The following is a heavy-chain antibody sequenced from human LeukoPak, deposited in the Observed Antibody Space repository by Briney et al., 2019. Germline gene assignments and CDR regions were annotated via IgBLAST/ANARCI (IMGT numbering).Heavy chain of an antibody. D-gene: IGHD2-15*01. Sequence: GGSLRLSCAASGFTFSSYGMHWVRQAPGKGLEWVAVISHDGSNVYYGDSVKGRFSISRDNSKNTLYLQMNSLRAEDTAVYYCAKDPYRVVVATGNYLDPWGQGTLVTVSS. J-gene: IGHJ5*02. CDR1: GFTFSSYG. CDR3: AKDPYRVVVATGNYLDP. V-gene: IGHV3-30*18. CDR2: ISHDGSNV.